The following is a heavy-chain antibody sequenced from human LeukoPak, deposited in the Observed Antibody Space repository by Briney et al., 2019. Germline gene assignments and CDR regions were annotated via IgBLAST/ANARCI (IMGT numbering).Heavy chain of an antibody. V-gene: IGHV1-2*02. J-gene: IGHJ1*01. D-gene: IGHD4-17*01. CDR1: GYTFTGYY. CDR2: INPNSGGT. Sequence: GASVKVSCKASGYTFTGYYMHRVRQAPGQGLEWMGWINPNSGGTNYAQKFQGRVTMTRDTSISTAYMELSRLRSDDTAVYYCARELTTVTTFEYFQHWGQGTLVTVSS. CDR3: ARELTTVTTFEYFQH.